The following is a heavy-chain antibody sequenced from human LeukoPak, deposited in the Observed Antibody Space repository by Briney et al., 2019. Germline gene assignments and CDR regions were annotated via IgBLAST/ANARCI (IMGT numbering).Heavy chain of an antibody. CDR1: GDSVSSNSAA. CDR3: ATTHGHNGGFDY. V-gene: IGHV6-1*01. J-gene: IGHJ4*02. D-gene: IGHD1-1*01. Sequence: SQTLSLTCAISGDSVSSNSAAWNWIRQSPSGGLEWLGRTYYRSKWYNDYAVSVRSRITINPDTSKNQFSLHLNSVTPEDTAVYYCATTHGHNGGFDYWGQGTLVTVSS. CDR2: TYYRSKWYN.